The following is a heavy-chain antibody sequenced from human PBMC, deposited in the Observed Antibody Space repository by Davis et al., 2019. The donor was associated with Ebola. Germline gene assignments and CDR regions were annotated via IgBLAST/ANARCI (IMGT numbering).Heavy chain of an antibody. CDR1: GFTFSSYG. Sequence: GGSLRLSCAASGFTFSSYGMHWVRQAPGKGLEWVAVIWYDGSNKYYADSVRGRFIISRDKSNNTLYLDMNSLRVDDTAVYYCATTQWLREFDNWDQGTLVTVSS. CDR2: IWYDGSNK. CDR3: ATTQWLREFDN. J-gene: IGHJ4*02. V-gene: IGHV3-30*02. D-gene: IGHD6-19*01.